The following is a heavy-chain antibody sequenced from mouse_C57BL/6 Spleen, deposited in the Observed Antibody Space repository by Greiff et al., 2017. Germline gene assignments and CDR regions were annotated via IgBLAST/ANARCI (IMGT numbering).Heavy chain of an antibody. V-gene: IGHV1-82*01. CDR1: GYAFSSSW. Sequence: QVQLKESGPELVKPGASVKISCKASGYAFSSSWMNWVKQRPGKGLEWIGRIYPGDGDTNYNGKFKGKATLTADKSSSTAYMQLSSLTSEDSAVYFCARGIYYSNSHAMDYWGQGTSVTVSS. D-gene: IGHD2-5*01. CDR3: ARGIYYSNSHAMDY. CDR2: IYPGDGDT. J-gene: IGHJ4*01.